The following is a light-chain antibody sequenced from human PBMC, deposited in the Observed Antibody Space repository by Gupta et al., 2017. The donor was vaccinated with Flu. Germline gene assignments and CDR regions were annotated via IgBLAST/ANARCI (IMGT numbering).Light chain of an antibody. CDR2: GKN. V-gene: IGLV3-19*01. Sequence: SSELTQDPAVSVALGQTVRITCQGDSLRSYYASWYQRKPGQAPVLVIYGKNNRPSGIPDRFSGSSSGNTASLTITGAQAEDEADYYCNSRDSSGNHPVVFGGGTKLTVL. J-gene: IGLJ2*01. CDR3: NSRDSSGNHPVV. CDR1: SLRSYY.